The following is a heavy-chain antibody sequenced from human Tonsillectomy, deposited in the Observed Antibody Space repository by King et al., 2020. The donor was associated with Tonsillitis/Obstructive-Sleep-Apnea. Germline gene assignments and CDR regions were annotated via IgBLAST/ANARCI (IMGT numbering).Heavy chain of an antibody. Sequence: VQLVESGGGLVKPGGSLRLSCAASGFTFSDYYMSWIRQAPGKGLEWVSYIISSSSYTNYADSVKGRFTISSDKTKNSLYLQMNSLRAEDTAVYYCARKAYDFWSGYYYYYYYMDVWGKGTTVTVSS. CDR1: GFTFSDYY. CDR2: IISSSSYT. J-gene: IGHJ6*03. D-gene: IGHD3-3*01. V-gene: IGHV3-11*05. CDR3: ARKAYDFWSGYYYYYYYMDV.